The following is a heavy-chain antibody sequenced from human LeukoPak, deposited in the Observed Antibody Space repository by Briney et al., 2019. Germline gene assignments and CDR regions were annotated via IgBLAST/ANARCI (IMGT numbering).Heavy chain of an antibody. D-gene: IGHD5-12*01. CDR1: RGSISSYY. V-gene: IGHV4-4*07. Sequence: SETLSLTGTVSRGSISSYYWTWMRQPAGKGLEWIGRIYTSGSTDYNPSLKSRVTMSVDTSKNQFSLKLTSVTAADTAVYYCARYGGYDSFDYWGQGTLVTVSS. CDR3: ARYGGYDSFDY. CDR2: IYTSGST. J-gene: IGHJ4*02.